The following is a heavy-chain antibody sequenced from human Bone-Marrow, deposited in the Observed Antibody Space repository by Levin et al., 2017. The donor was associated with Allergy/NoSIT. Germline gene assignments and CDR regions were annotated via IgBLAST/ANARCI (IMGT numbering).Heavy chain of an antibody. CDR3: AKVGGPLLEVPAPKRNYYGLDV. V-gene: IGHV3-30*18. CDR1: GFNFNYYG. D-gene: IGHD2-2*01. CDR2: ISYDGTKK. Sequence: GESLKISCAASGFNFNYYGVHWVRQAPGKGLEWVAVISYDGTKKYYGDSVKGRFTISRDNSKNTVFLQMNSLREEDTAVYYCAKVGGPLLEVPAPKRNYYGLDVWGQGTTVSVSS. J-gene: IGHJ6*02.